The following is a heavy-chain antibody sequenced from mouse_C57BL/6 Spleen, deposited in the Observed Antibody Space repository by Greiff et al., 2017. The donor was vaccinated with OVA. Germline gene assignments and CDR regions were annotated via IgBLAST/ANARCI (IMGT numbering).Heavy chain of an antibody. D-gene: IGHD1-2*01. CDR1: GFTFSSYA. Sequence: EVKLVESGGGLVKPGGSLKLSCAASGFTFSSYAMSWVRQTPEKRLEWVATISDGGSYTYYPDNVKGRFTISRDNAKNNLYLQMSHLKSEDTAMYCCARDERFSLGNWGQGTLVTVSA. CDR2: ISDGGSYT. CDR3: ARDERFSLGN. J-gene: IGHJ3*01. V-gene: IGHV5-4*01.